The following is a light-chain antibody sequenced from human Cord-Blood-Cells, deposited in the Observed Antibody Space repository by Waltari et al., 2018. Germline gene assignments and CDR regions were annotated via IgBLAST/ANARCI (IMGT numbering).Light chain of an antibody. CDR2: SNN. CDR3: AAWDDSLNGPV. Sequence: QSVLTQPPSASGTPGQRVTIPCSGSSSNIGSNTVNWYQQLPGPAPKLLTYSNNQRPSGVPDRFSGSKSGTSASLAISGLQSEDEADYYCAAWDDSLNGPVFGGGTKLTVL. V-gene: IGLV1-44*01. CDR1: SSNIGSNT. J-gene: IGLJ3*02.